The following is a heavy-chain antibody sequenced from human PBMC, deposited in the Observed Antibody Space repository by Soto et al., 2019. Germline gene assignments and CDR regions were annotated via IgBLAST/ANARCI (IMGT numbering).Heavy chain of an antibody. CDR3: AKDQERGYSYGPSDV. V-gene: IGHV3-30*18. D-gene: IGHD5-18*01. CDR1: GFTFSSYG. CDR2: ISYDGSNK. J-gene: IGHJ6*02. Sequence: QVPLVESGGGVVQPGRSLRLSCAASGFTFSSYGMHWVRQAPGKGLEWVAVISYDGSNKYYADSVKGRFTISRDNSKNTLYLQMNSLRAEDTAVYYCAKDQERGYSYGPSDVWGQGTTVTVSS.